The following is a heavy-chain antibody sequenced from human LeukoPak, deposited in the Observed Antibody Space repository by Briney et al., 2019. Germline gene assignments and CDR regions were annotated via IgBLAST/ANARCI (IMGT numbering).Heavy chain of an antibody. Sequence: PGGSLRLSCAASGFTFSSYGMHWVRQAPGKGLEWVAFIRYDGSNKYYADSVKGRFTISRDNAKNSLYLQMNSLRAEDTAVYYCARAREYSSFRGGDAFDIWGQGTMVTVSS. CDR2: IRYDGSNK. J-gene: IGHJ3*02. CDR1: GFTFSSYG. V-gene: IGHV3-30*02. CDR3: ARAREYSSFRGGDAFDI. D-gene: IGHD6-6*01.